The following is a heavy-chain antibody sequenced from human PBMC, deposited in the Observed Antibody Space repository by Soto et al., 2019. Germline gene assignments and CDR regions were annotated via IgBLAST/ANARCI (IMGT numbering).Heavy chain of an antibody. D-gene: IGHD3-10*01. CDR3: ARPMVRGITHYAMAV. Sequence: ASVKVSCKASGGSFSNYGINWMRQAPGQGLEWMGGVLPIFGKTDYAQKFQGRLTIIADESTATAYMELSNLRSEDTAVYYCARPMVRGITHYAMAVWGQGTTVTVSS. V-gene: IGHV1-69*13. CDR1: GGSFSNYG. CDR2: VLPIFGKT. J-gene: IGHJ6*02.